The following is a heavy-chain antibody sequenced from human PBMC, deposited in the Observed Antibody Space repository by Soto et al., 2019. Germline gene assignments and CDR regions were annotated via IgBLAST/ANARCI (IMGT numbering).Heavy chain of an antibody. CDR1: GFSLSSNGVG. Sequence: QITLKESGPTLVKPTQTLTLTCSFSGFSLSSNGVGVGWIRQPPGKALEFLALVYWDDDKRYSPSLKCRLTITQDTSTNQLALTMTTMDPVDTATYYCAHNFRSSGSYTGDRFDSWGQGTLVTVSS. V-gene: IGHV2-5*02. D-gene: IGHD3-10*01. J-gene: IGHJ5*01. CDR3: AHNFRSSGSYTGDRFDS. CDR2: VYWDDDK.